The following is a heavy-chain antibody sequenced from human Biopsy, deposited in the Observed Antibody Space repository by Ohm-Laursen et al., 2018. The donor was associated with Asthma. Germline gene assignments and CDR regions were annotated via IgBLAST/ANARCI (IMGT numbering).Heavy chain of an antibody. V-gene: IGHV1-24*01. CDR1: GYSPTDLS. D-gene: IGHD4-17*01. CDR3: ASDFPKDYVRYNFQF. J-gene: IGHJ4*02. CDR2: HDHEEGGT. Sequence: ASVKVSCKISGYSPTDLSMHWVRQAPGEGLEWMGGHDHEEGGTVNARRFQGRVTMTEDTSTDTAYMELSSLSSDDPAVYYCASDFPKDYVRYNFQFWGQGTLVTVSS.